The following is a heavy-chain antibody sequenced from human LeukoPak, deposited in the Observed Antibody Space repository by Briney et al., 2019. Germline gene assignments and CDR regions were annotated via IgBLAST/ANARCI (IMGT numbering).Heavy chain of an antibody. D-gene: IGHD6-25*01. CDR3: ARLVDNDSSGDPDTFDV. V-gene: IGHV4-59*11. CDR2: LSYRGST. J-gene: IGHJ3*01. CDR1: GGFINGHF. Sequence: SETLSLTCAVSGGFINGHFWSWMRRPPGKGLEWIGFLSYRGSTRYNPSLQSRVSISGDRSETKFSLRLTSVTAADTAVYYCARLVDNDSSGDPDTFDVWGHGTVVIVSS.